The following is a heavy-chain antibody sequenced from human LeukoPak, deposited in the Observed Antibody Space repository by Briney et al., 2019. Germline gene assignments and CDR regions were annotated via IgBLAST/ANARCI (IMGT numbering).Heavy chain of an antibody. CDR1: GFTFSSYE. CDR2: ISSSGSTI. Sequence: GGSLRLSCAASGFTFSSYEMNWVRQAPGKGLEWVSYISSSGSTIYYADSVKGRFTTSRDNAKNSLYLQMNSLRAEDTAVYYCARDGGYDILTGYYYYYGMDVWGKGTTVTVSS. V-gene: IGHV3-48*03. CDR3: ARDGGYDILTGYYYYYGMDV. J-gene: IGHJ6*04. D-gene: IGHD3-9*01.